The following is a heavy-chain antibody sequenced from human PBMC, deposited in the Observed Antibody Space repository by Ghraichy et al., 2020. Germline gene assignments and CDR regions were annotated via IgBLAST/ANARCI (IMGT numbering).Heavy chain of an antibody. D-gene: IGHD6-13*01. CDR3: AKNPYSDDRYGYYFDY. CDR1: GFTFSTYG. Sequence: GGSLRLSCISSGFTFSTYGIHWVRQAPGKGLDWVAFISFDGSNKYYADSVKGRFTISRDNSQNTLYLQMNSLRAEDTAVYYCAKNPYSDDRYGYYFDYWGQGILVTVSS. CDR2: ISFDGSNK. J-gene: IGHJ4*02. V-gene: IGHV3-30*18.